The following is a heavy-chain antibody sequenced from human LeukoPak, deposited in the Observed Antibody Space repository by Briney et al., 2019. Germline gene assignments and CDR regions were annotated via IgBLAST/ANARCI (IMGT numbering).Heavy chain of an antibody. D-gene: IGHD2-15*01. J-gene: IGHJ4*02. V-gene: IGHV3-30*03. CDR1: GFTFSSYS. Sequence: GGSLRLSCAASGFTFSSYSMNWVRQAPGKGLEWVAVISYDGSNKYYADSVKGRFTISRDNSKNTLYLQMNSLRAGDTAVYYCARGCSGGSCYRRSFDYWGQGTLVTVSS. CDR2: ISYDGSNK. CDR3: ARGCSGGSCYRRSFDY.